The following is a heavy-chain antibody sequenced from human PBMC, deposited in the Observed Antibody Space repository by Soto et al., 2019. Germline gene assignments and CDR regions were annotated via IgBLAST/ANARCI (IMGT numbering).Heavy chain of an antibody. CDR3: ARLRDVDWRGGYYNGMDV. Sequence: SETLSLTCAVYGVSFSGYYWSWILQPPGKGLEWIGEINHSGSTNYNPSLKSRVTISVDTSKNQFSLKLSSVTAADTAVYYCARLRDVDWRGGYYNGMDVWGQGTTVTVAS. J-gene: IGHJ6*02. D-gene: IGHD3-9*01. V-gene: IGHV4-34*01. CDR2: INHSGST. CDR1: GVSFSGYY.